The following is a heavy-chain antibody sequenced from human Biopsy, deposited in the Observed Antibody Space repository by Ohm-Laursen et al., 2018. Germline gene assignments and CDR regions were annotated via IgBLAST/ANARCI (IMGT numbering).Heavy chain of an antibody. V-gene: IGHV3-23*01. CDR3: AKDLRNNNWGVEN. Sequence: SLRLSCTASGFTFSSYAMGWVRQAPGKGLEWVSDITKNGVDMFYADSVKGRFTISRDNSKNTLFLQMDSLRAEDTAVFYCAKDLRNNNWGVENWGQGTLVTVSS. CDR1: GFTFSSYA. D-gene: IGHD7-27*01. J-gene: IGHJ4*02. CDR2: ITKNGVDM.